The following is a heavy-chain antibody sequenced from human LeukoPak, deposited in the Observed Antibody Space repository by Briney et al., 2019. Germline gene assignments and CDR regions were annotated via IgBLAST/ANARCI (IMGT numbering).Heavy chain of an antibody. V-gene: IGHV1-8*01. J-gene: IGHJ4*02. CDR1: GYSFTSYD. CDR2: MNPNSGNT. CDR3: ARRVAAGGTCMGY. D-gene: IGHD6-13*01. Sequence: ASVTVSCKASGYSFTSYDINWVRQATGQGLEWMGWMNPNSGNTGCAKKFQGRVTMTRNTSISKAYMELSNLRSEDTAVYYCARRVAAGGTCMGYWGQGTLVTVSS.